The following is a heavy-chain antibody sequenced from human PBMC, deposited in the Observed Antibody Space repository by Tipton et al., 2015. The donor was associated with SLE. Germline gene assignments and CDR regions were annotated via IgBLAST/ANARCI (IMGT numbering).Heavy chain of an antibody. CDR2: INHSGST. CDR1: GGSISSHY. D-gene: IGHD5-18*01. CDR3: ARVGDTVHFHY. J-gene: IGHJ4*02. V-gene: IGHV4-34*01. Sequence: TLSLTCTVSGGSISSHYWSWIRQPPGKGLEWIGEINHSGSTNYNPSLKSRVTISVDTSKNQFSLKLSSVTAADTAVYYCARVGDTVHFHYWGQGTLVTVSS.